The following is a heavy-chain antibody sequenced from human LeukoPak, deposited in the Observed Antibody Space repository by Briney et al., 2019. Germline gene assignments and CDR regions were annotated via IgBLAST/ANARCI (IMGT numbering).Heavy chain of an antibody. J-gene: IGHJ4*02. CDR1: GFPFSIYG. Sequence: GGTLRLSCAASGFPFSIYGMSWVRQAPGKRLEWVSSITGSGISAYYADSLKGRFTISRDNSKNTLYLQMNSLRVEDTAVYYCAKGHSSSWSIMDYWGQGTLVTVSS. CDR2: ITGSGISA. CDR3: AKGHSSSWSIMDY. V-gene: IGHV3-23*01. D-gene: IGHD6-13*01.